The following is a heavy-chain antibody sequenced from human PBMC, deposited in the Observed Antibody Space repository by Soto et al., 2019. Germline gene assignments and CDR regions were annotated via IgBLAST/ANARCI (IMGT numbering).Heavy chain of an antibody. CDR2: IYHSGST. CDR3: ARDLDDREMATSYFDY. CDR1: GYSISSGYY. V-gene: IGHV4-38-2*02. J-gene: IGHJ4*02. D-gene: IGHD5-12*01. Sequence: PSETLSLTCAVSGYSISSGYYWGWIRQPPGKGLEWTGSIYHSGSTYYNPSLKSRVTISVDTSKNQFSLKLSSVTAADTAVYYCARDLDDREMATSYFDYWGQGTLVTVSS.